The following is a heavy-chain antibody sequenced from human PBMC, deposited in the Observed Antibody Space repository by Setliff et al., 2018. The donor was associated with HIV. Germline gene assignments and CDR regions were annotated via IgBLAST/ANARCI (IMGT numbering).Heavy chain of an antibody. CDR1: GFNFDNYE. V-gene: IGHV3-48*03. J-gene: IGHJ4*02. CDR2: ISTSGRTI. Sequence: PGGSLRLSCVASGFNFDNYEMTWVRQAPGQGLEWISYISTSGRTIYYADSVVGRFTSSRDNVRNTLFLQMNSLGVEDTALYYCGRDVHDAAADNWGRGTLVTVSS. D-gene: IGHD6-13*01. CDR3: GRDVHDAAADN.